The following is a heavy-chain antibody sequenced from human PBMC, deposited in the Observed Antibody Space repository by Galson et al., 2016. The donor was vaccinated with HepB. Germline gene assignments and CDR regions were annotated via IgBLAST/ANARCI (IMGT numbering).Heavy chain of an antibody. D-gene: IGHD6-19*01. CDR1: GFTFSSFA. V-gene: IGHV3-23*01. J-gene: IGHJ4*02. Sequence: SCAASGFTFSSFAMGWVRQAPGQALEWVSAITGSGTGTNYAGSVEGRFLISRDNSKNTLYLQMNSLGVEDTAIYYCAKGQWVDRGHFDSWGQGTLVTVSS. CDR3: AKGQWVDRGHFDS. CDR2: ITGSGTGT.